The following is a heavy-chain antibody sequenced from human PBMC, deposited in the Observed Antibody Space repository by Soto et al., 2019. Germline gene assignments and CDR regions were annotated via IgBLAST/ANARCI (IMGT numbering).Heavy chain of an antibody. CDR2: ISGSGGST. CDR3: AKDRKMISFAP. V-gene: IGHV3-23*01. J-gene: IGHJ5*02. CDR1: GFTFSSNA. D-gene: IGHD3-22*01. Sequence: GGSLRLSCAESGFTFSSNAMSWVRQAPGKGLEWVSAISGSGGSTYCADSVKGRFTISRDNSKNTLYLQMNSLRAEDTALYYCAKDRKMISFAPWGQGTLVTVSS.